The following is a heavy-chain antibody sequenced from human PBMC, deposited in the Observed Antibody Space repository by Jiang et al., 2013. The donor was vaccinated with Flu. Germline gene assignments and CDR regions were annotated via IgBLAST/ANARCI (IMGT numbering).Heavy chain of an antibody. CDR1: GYTFTDYY. CDR3: ARGGRYVDERPPSDD. D-gene: IGHD3-9*01. V-gene: IGHV1-2*04. Sequence: GAEVKKPGASVKVSCKASGYTFTDYYMHWVRQAPGQGLEWMGWINPNSGGTNYAQKFQGWVTMTRDTSITTAHMELNRLKSDDTAVYYCARGGRYVDERPPSDDWGQGTLVTVSS. J-gene: IGHJ4*02. CDR2: INPNSGGT.